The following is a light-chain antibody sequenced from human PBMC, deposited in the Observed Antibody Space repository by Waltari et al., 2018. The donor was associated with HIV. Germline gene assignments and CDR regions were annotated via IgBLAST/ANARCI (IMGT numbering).Light chain of an antibody. CDR1: NIGSKS. V-gene: IGLV3-21*02. Sequence: SYVLTQSPSVSVALGQTASIACGGNNIGSKSVHWYQQKPGQAPALVIYDDRHRPSGIPERFSGSNSGHTATLSIGRVEAGDEADYYCQVWESSSDHVVIGGGTKLTV. CDR2: DDR. CDR3: QVWESSSDHVV. J-gene: IGLJ2*01.